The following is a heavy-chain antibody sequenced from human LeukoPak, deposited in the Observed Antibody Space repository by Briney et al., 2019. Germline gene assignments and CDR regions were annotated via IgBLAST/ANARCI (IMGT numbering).Heavy chain of an antibody. Sequence: ETLSLTCSVSGDSISSYHWSWIRQPPGKGLEWIGYIYYSGSTNYNPSLKSRVTISVDTSKNQLSLKLSSVTAADTAVYYCARVGDGYNLPYGMDVWGQGTTVTVSS. CDR2: IYYSGST. D-gene: IGHD5-24*01. CDR3: ARVGDGYNLPYGMDV. J-gene: IGHJ6*02. CDR1: GDSISSYH. V-gene: IGHV4-59*08.